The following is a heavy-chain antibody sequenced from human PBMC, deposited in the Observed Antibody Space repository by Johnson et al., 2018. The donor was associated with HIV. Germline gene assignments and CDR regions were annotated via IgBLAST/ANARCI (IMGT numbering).Heavy chain of an antibody. CDR2: IGGGGGNT. CDR1: GFNFNKYA. D-gene: IGHD3-22*01. Sequence: VQLVESGGDLAQPGGSLRLSCVASGFNFNKYAMSWVRQAPGKGLEWVSTIGGGGGNTFYADSVKHRFTISSDIFKNTVYLQMNSLRDDDTALYYCVKRGGSGWGAFDVWGRGTVVTVSS. J-gene: IGHJ3*01. CDR3: VKRGGSGWGAFDV. V-gene: IGHV3-23*04.